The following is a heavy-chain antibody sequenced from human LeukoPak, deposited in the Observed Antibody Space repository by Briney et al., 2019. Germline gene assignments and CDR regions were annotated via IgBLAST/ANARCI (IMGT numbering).Heavy chain of an antibody. J-gene: IGHJ4*02. D-gene: IGHD6-19*01. Sequence: GASVKVSCKASGGTFSSYAISWVRQAPGQRLEWMGGIIPIFGTANYAQKFQGRVTITADESTSTAYMELSSLRSEDTAVYYCARDQQWLGINWGQGTLVTVSS. CDR3: ARDQQWLGIN. V-gene: IGHV1-69*13. CDR1: GGTFSSYA. CDR2: IIPIFGTA.